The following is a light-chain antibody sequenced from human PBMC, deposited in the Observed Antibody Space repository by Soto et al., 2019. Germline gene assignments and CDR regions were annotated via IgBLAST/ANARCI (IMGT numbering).Light chain of an antibody. CDR3: SSYTNTNADV. J-gene: IGLJ1*01. CDR2: EVS. Sequence: QSALTQPASVSGSPGQSITISCTGTNSDVGGYNYVSWYQQHPGKAPKLMIYEVSNRPSGISNRFSGSKSGNTASLTISGLQAEDEADYYCSSYTNTNADVFGTGTKLTVL. CDR1: NSDVGGYNY. V-gene: IGLV2-14*01.